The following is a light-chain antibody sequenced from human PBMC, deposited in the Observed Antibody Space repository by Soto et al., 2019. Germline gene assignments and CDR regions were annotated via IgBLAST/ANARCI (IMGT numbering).Light chain of an antibody. V-gene: IGKV3D-20*02. CDR1: QSVSNNY. CDR3: QQRSGWPLT. CDR2: DAS. Sequence: EIVLTQSPGTLSLSPGERATLSCRASQSVSNNYLAWYQQKPGQAPRLLIYDASNGATGIPARFSGSGSGTDFTLTISSLEPEDVGVYYCQQRSGWPLTFGGGTKVDIK. J-gene: IGKJ4*01.